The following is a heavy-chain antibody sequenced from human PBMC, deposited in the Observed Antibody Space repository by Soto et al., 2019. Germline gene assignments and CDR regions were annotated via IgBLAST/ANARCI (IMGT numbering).Heavy chain of an antibody. J-gene: IGHJ4*02. CDR2: ISYDGSNK. V-gene: IGHV3-30*18. D-gene: IGHD5-12*01. CDR3: AKDLGGYDMDY. CDR1: GFTFSSYG. Sequence: QVQLVESGGGVVQPGRSLRLSCAASGFTFSSYGMHWVRQAPGKGLEWVAVISYDGSNKYYADSVKGRFTISRDNSKNTLYLQMNSLRAEDTDVYYCAKDLGGYDMDYWGQGTLVTVSS.